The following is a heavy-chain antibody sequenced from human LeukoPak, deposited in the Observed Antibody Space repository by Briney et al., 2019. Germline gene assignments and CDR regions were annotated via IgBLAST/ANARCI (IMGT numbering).Heavy chain of an antibody. CDR3: ARDQPALGIDY. J-gene: IGHJ4*02. D-gene: IGHD2-2*01. Sequence: GGSLTLSCAAYGFTFSSYGMHWVRQAPGKGLEWVAVIWYDGSNKYYADSVKGRFTIARDNSKNTLYLQMNSLTAEDTAVYYCARDQPALGIDYWGQGTLVTVSS. CDR2: IWYDGSNK. V-gene: IGHV3-33*01. CDR1: GFTFSSYG.